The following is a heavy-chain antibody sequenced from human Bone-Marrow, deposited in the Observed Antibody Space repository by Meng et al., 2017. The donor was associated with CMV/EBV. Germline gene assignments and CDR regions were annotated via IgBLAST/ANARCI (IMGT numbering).Heavy chain of an antibody. CDR2: IKSITDGGTT. J-gene: IGHJ4*02. Sequence: GESLKISCEASGFTFSKAWMSWVRQAVGKRLEWVCRIKSITDGGTTHYAAPVKDRFTISRDDSKNTLYLQMNSLKTEDTAVYYCTPDTPPHWVFDHWGQGTLVTVSS. CDR1: GFTFSKAW. D-gene: IGHD7-27*01. V-gene: IGHV3-15*01. CDR3: TPDTPPHWVFDH.